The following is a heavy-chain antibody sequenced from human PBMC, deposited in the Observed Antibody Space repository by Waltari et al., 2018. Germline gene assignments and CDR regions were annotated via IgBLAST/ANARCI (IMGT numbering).Heavy chain of an antibody. J-gene: IGHJ6*02. CDR2: IKPDGSEK. Sequence: EVQMVESGGGLVQTGGSLRLSCAASGFTFSNSWMDWVRQAPGKGLEWIANIKPDGSEKNYVDSVKGRFTISRDNTKNSLYLQMNSLRAEDTAVYYCSKSLDVWGPGTSVTVSS. CDR3: SKSLDV. V-gene: IGHV3-7*01. CDR1: GFTFSNSW.